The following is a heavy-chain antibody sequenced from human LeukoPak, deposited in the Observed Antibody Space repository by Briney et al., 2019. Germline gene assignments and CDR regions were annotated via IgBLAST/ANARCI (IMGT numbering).Heavy chain of an antibody. V-gene: IGHV4-34*01. CDR1: GGSFSGYY. J-gene: IGHJ4*02. Sequence: PSETLSLTCAVYGGSFSGYYWSWIRQPPGKGLEWIGEINHSGSTNYNPSLKSRVTISVDTSKNQFSLKLSSVTAADTAVYYCARGTVTEETYYFDYWGQGTLVTVSS. D-gene: IGHD4-17*01. CDR2: INHSGST. CDR3: ARGTVTEETYYFDY.